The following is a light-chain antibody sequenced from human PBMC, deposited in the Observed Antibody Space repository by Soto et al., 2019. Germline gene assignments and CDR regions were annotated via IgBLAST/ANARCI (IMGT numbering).Light chain of an antibody. CDR3: QQRSSWPLT. CDR2: DAS. V-gene: IGKV3-11*01. J-gene: IGKJ4*01. CDR1: QSINIY. Sequence: EIVLTQSPATLYLSPGERATLSCRASQSINIYLGWYQQKPGQAPRLLISDASNRATGIPARFSGSGSGTDFSLTISSLETEDFAVYYCQQRSSWPLTFGGGTKVEIK.